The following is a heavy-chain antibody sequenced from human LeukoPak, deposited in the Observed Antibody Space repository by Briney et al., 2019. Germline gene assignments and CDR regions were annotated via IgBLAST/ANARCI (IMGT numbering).Heavy chain of an antibody. J-gene: IGHJ3*02. CDR2: ISSSGSTI. CDR3: ARVPYYDFWSGHRDAFDI. V-gene: IGHV3-48*03. D-gene: IGHD3-3*01. Sequence: PGGSLRLSCAAAGFTFSSYEMNWVRQAPGKGLEWVSYISSSGSTIYYADSVKGRFTISRDNAKNSLYLQMNSLRAEDTAVYYCARVPYYDFWSGHRDAFDIWGQGTMVTVSS. CDR1: GFTFSSYE.